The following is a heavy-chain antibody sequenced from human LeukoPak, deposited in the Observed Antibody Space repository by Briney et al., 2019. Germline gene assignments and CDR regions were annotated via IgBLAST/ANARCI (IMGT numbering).Heavy chain of an antibody. CDR2: IRSKAYGGTT. CDR1: GFTFGDYA. D-gene: IGHD4-23*01. V-gene: IGHV3-49*04. J-gene: IGHJ5*02. Sequence: PGGSLRLSCTASGFTFGDYAMSWVRQAPGKGLEWVGFIRSKAYGGTTEYAASVKGRFTISSDDSKSIAYLQMNSLKTEDTAVYYCTRDMFRYGGNSGWFDPWGQGTLVAVSS. CDR3: TRDMFRYGGNSGWFDP.